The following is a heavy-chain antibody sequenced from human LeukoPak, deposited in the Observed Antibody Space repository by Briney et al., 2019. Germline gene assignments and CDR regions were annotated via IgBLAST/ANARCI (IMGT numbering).Heavy chain of an antibody. J-gene: IGHJ3*02. D-gene: IGHD3-9*01. CDR2: ISGSGGST. Sequence: GGSLRLSCAASGFTFSSYAMHWVRQAPGKGLEWVSAISGSGGSTYYADSVKGRFTISRDNSKNTLYLQMNSLRAEDTAVYYCAKDLGGIRYFDHGEAAFDIWGQGTMVTVSS. V-gene: IGHV3-23*01. CDR1: GFTFSSYA. CDR3: AKDLGGIRYFDHGEAAFDI.